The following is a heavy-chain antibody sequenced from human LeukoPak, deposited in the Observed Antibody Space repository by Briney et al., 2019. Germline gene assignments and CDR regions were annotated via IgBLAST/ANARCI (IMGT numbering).Heavy chain of an antibody. CDR2: ISYDGSNK. J-gene: IGHJ4*02. D-gene: IGHD5-12*01. CDR3: ARAGGYGGAYYFDY. V-gene: IGHV3-30*04. CDR1: GFTFSSYA. Sequence: GGYVRLSCAASGFTFSSYAMHWVRQAPGKGLEWEAVISYDGSNKYYADSVKGRFTISRDNSKNTLYLQMNSLRAEDTAVYYCARAGGYGGAYYFDYWGQGTLVTVSS.